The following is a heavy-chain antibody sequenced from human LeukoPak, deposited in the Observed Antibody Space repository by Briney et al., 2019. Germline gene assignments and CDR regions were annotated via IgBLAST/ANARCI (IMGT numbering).Heavy chain of an antibody. J-gene: IGHJ5*02. CDR2: ISGSGGST. Sequence: PGGSLRLSCAASGFTFSSYAMSWVRQAPGKGLEWVSAISGSGGSTYYADSVKGRFTISRDNSKNTLYLQMNSLRAEDTALYFCAKGRDSGWYARFDPWGQGTVVTVSS. V-gene: IGHV3-23*01. CDR3: AKGRDSGWYARFDP. D-gene: IGHD6-19*01. CDR1: GFTFSSYA.